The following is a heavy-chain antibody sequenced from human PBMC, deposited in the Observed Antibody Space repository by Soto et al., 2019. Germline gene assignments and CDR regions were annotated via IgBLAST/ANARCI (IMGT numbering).Heavy chain of an antibody. CDR2: IVVGSGNT. V-gene: IGHV1-58*02. CDR3: AADRDVAAAPPRDV. Sequence: EASVKVSCKASGFTFTSSAMQWVRQARGQRLEWIGWIVVGSGNTNYAQKFQERVTITRDMSTSTAYMELSSLRSEDTAVYYCAADRDVAAAPPRDVWGQGTMVTVSS. J-gene: IGHJ6*02. CDR1: GFTFTSSA. D-gene: IGHD6-13*01.